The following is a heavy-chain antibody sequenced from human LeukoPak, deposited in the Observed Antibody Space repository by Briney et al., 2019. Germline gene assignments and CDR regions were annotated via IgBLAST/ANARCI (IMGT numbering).Heavy chain of an antibody. CDR3: AIDRYGSGSSFDY. D-gene: IGHD3-10*01. V-gene: IGHV3-20*03. Sequence: WIRQPPGKGLEWVSGINWNGGSTGYADSVKGRFTISRDNAKNSLYLQMNSLRAEDTALYYCAIDRYGSGSSFDYWGQGTLVPVSS. CDR2: INWNGGST. J-gene: IGHJ4*02.